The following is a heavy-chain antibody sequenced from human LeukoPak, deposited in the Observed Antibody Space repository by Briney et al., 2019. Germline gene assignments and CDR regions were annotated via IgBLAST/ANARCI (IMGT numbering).Heavy chain of an antibody. V-gene: IGHV3-48*03. CDR2: ISSSGSTI. CDR3: AELGITIIGGV. CDR1: GFTFSSYA. Sequence: WGSLRLSCAASGFTFSSYAMSWVRQVPGKGLEWVSYISSSGSTIYYADSVKGRFTISRDNAKNSLYLQMNSLRAEDTAVYYCAELGITIIGGVWGKGTTVTISS. D-gene: IGHD3-10*02. J-gene: IGHJ6*04.